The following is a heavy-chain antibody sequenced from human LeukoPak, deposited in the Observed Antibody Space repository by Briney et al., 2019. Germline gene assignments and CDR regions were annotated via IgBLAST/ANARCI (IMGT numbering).Heavy chain of an antibody. CDR1: GYTFTGYY. D-gene: IGHD3-9*01. J-gene: IGHJ6*02. CDR3: ARDSYDILTGYLSSLYYYYGMDV. CDR2: INPNSGGT. Sequence: ASVKVSCKASGYTFTGYYMHWVRQAPGQGLEWMGWINPNSGGTNYAQKFQGRVTMTRDTSISTAYMELRSLRSDDSAVYYCARDSYDILTGYLSSLYYYYGMDVWGQGTTVTVSS. V-gene: IGHV1-2*02.